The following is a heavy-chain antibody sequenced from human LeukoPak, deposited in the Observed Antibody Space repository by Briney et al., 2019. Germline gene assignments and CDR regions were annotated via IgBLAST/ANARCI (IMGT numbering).Heavy chain of an antibody. Sequence: ASVKVSCKASGYTFTSYDINWVRQATGQGLEWMGWMSPNSGNTGYAQKFQGRVTMTRNTSISTAYMELSSLRSEDTAVYYCARVGWGWNYVGYYYYMDVWGKGTTVTVSS. V-gene: IGHV1-8*01. D-gene: IGHD1-7*01. CDR1: GYTFTSYD. CDR2: MSPNSGNT. CDR3: ARVGWGWNYVGYYYYMDV. J-gene: IGHJ6*03.